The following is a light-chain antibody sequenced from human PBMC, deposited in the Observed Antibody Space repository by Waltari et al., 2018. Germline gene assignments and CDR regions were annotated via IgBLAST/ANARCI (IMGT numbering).Light chain of an antibody. CDR3: QQRSNWPRT. J-gene: IGKJ1*01. V-gene: IGKV3-11*01. Sequence: EIVLTQSPATLSLSPGERAPLSCRASPSVSSYLAWYQQKPGQAPRLLIDAASTRAAGIPGRSSGRGSGTDFTLTISSLEPEDLAVYYCQQRSNWPRTFGQGTKVEIK. CDR2: AAS. CDR1: PSVSSY.